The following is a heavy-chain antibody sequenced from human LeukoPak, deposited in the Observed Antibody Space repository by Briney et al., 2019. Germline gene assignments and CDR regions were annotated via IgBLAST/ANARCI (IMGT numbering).Heavy chain of an antibody. D-gene: IGHD3-16*02. CDR2: ISSSGSTI. CDR1: GFTFSSYE. V-gene: IGHV3-48*03. CDR3: ARDLVELSPTRYRYYYGMDV. Sequence: GGSLRLSCAASGFTFSSYEMNWVRQAPGKGLEWVSYISSSGSTIYYADSVKGRFTISRDNAKNSLYLQMNSLRAEDTAVYYCARDLVELSPTRYRYYYGMDVWGQGTTVTVSS. J-gene: IGHJ6*02.